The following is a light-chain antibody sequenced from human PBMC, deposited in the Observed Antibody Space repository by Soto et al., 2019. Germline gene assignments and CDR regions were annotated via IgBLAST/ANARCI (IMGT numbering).Light chain of an antibody. Sequence: QSVLTQPPSASGTPGQRVTISCSGSSSNIGSNYVYWYQQLPGTAPKLRIYSNNQRPSGVPDRFSVSKSGTSASLAISWLRSEDEADYYCAAWDDSLSGRVFGGGTKLTVL. CDR1: SSNIGSNY. V-gene: IGLV1-47*02. CDR3: AAWDDSLSGRV. CDR2: SNN. J-gene: IGLJ3*02.